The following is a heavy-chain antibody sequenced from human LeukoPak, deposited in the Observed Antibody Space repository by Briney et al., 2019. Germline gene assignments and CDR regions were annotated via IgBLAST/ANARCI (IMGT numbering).Heavy chain of an antibody. D-gene: IGHD1-26*01. Sequence: SQTLSLTCAISGDSVSSNSAAWNWIRQSPSRDLEWLGRTYYRSKWYNDYAVSVKSRITINPDTSKNQFSLKLSSVTAADTAVYYCARASALYRRFDPWGQGTLVTVSS. V-gene: IGHV6-1*01. J-gene: IGHJ5*02. CDR1: GDSVSSNSAA. CDR3: ARASALYRRFDP. CDR2: TYYRSKWYN.